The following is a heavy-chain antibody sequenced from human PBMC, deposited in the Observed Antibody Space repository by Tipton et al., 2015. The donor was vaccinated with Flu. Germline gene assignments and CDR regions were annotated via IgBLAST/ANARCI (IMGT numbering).Heavy chain of an antibody. CDR3: ARAPGSSDFDY. J-gene: IGHJ4*02. D-gene: IGHD6-6*01. V-gene: IGHV4-59*08. CDR1: GGSISSYY. Sequence: GLVKPSETLSLTCTVSGGSISSYYWSWIRQPPGKGLEWIGYIYYSGSTNYNPSLKSRVTISVDTSKNQFSLKLSSVTAADTAVYYCARAPGSSDFDYWGQGTLVTVSS. CDR2: IYYSGST.